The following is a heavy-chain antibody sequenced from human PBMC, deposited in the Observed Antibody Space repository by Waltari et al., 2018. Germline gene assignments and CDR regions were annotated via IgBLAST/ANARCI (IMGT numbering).Heavy chain of an antibody. CDR3: ARQYYDYIWGSYRSLYFDY. V-gene: IGHV4-38-2*01. Sequence: QVQLQESGQGLVKPSETLSLTCAVSGYSISSGYYWGWIRQPPGKGLEWIGSIYHSGSTYYNPSLKSRVTISVDTSKNQFSLKLSSVTAADTAVYYCARQYYDYIWGSYRSLYFDYWGQGTLVTVSS. D-gene: IGHD3-16*02. CDR1: GYSISSGYY. CDR2: IYHSGST. J-gene: IGHJ4*02.